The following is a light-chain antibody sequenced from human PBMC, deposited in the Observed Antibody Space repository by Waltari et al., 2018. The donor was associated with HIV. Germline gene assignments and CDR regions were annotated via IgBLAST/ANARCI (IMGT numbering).Light chain of an antibody. CDR1: SPNLGANFD. V-gene: IGLV1-40*01. CDR2: ANA. Sequence: QSVLTQAPSVSGAPGQRVTISCTGSSPNLGANFDVHWYQLLPASSPKLRIFANANRPSGVPDRFSGSKSGTSASLAITGLHPEDEAEYYCQSFDSSLNAYVFGTGTTVIVL. J-gene: IGLJ1*01. CDR3: QSFDSSLNAYV.